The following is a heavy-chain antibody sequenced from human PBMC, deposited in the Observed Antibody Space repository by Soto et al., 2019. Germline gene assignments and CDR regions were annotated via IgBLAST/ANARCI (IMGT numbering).Heavy chain of an antibody. CDR3: EAVLDL. D-gene: IGHD6-25*01. J-gene: IGHJ5*02. Sequence: DVQLVESGGGLVQPGGSLRVSCAASGFTLGSHRIHWVRQPPGKGLEWVSRIDTDGGGTNYADSVKGPFTISTYNAKDTVDLHRNGVRAVDTAVYYCEAVLDLWGQGTLVTVSS. CDR1: GFTLGSHR. CDR2: IDTDGGGT. V-gene: IGHV3-74*01.